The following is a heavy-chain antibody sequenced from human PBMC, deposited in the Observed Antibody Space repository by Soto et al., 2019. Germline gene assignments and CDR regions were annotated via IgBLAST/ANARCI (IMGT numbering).Heavy chain of an antibody. CDR3: ARYDSSGYYYSFDY. CDR2: IYYSGST. D-gene: IGHD3-22*01. Sequence: QVQLQESGPGLVKPSETLSLTCTVSGGSISSYYWSWIRQPPGKGLEWIGYIYYSGSTNYNPSLTSRVTXXVXTXXNQFSLKLSSVTAADTAVYYCARYDSSGYYYSFDYWGQGTLVTVSS. V-gene: IGHV4-59*01. CDR1: GGSISSYY. J-gene: IGHJ4*02.